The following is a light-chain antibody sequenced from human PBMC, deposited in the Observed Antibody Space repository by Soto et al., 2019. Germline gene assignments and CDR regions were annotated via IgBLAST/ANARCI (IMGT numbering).Light chain of an antibody. Sequence: AIQMTPSQSSLSASVLYIVNITCRASQGIRNDLGWYQQKPGKAPELLIYAASSLQSGVPSRFSGSGSGTDFTLTISSLQPEDFATYYCQKTNSFPLNFGGGTKVDIK. CDR2: AAS. V-gene: IGKV1-6*01. J-gene: IGKJ4*01. CDR3: QKTNSFPLN. CDR1: QGIRND.